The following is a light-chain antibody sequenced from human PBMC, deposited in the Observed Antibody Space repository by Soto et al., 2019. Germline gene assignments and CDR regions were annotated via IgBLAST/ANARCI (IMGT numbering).Light chain of an antibody. V-gene: IGLV2-8*01. CDR3: SSYGGRKNVI. CDR2: EVN. Sequence: QSALTQPPSASGSPGQSVTISCTGTNSDVGGYNYVSLYQQYPGKAPKLLIYEVNRRPSGVSDRFSGSKSGNTASLTVSGLQAEDEADYFCSSYGGRKNVIFGGGTKLTVL. J-gene: IGLJ2*01. CDR1: NSDVGGYNY.